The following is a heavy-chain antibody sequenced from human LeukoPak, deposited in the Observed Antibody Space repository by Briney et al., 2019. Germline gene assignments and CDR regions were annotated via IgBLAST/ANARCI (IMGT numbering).Heavy chain of an antibody. CDR1: GFSFSKYA. V-gene: IGHV3-33*06. Sequence: ARSLRLSCAASGFSFSKYAMHWVRQAPGKGLEGVAVIWFDGRQTFYADSVKGRFTISRDNSKNTLYLHMNSLRAEDTALYYCVKDRTVAGTDARYYFDYWGQGTLVTVSS. D-gene: IGHD6-19*01. CDR2: IWFDGRQT. CDR3: VKDRTVAGTDARYYFDY. J-gene: IGHJ4*02.